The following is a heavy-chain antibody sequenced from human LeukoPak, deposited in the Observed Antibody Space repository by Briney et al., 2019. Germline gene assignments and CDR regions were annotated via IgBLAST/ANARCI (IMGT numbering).Heavy chain of an antibody. Sequence: SETLSLTCTVSGGSISSYYWSWIRQPPGKGLEWIGYIYYSGSTNYNPSLKSRVTISVDTSKNQFSLKLSSVTAADTAVYYCARAGTMVRGVIHYGMDVWGQGTTVTVSS. D-gene: IGHD3-10*01. J-gene: IGHJ6*02. CDR1: GGSISSYY. CDR2: IYYSGST. CDR3: ARAGTMVRGVIHYGMDV. V-gene: IGHV4-59*12.